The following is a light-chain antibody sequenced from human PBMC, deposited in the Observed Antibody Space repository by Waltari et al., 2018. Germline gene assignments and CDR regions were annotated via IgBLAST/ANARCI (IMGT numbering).Light chain of an antibody. Sequence: IVMTQSPATLSVFPGEEAILSCRPSQIVTFNVSWYQQKPGQPPRLLIYCASNRAPGVPNRFRGSGAGTDFTLTISSPKSEDSAVYFCHQYKDWPPEDTFGLGTKLEIK. V-gene: IGKV3-15*01. J-gene: IGKJ2*01. CDR1: QIVTFN. CDR2: CAS. CDR3: HQYKDWPPEDT.